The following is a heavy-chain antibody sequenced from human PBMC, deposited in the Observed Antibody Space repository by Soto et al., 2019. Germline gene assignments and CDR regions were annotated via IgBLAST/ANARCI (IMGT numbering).Heavy chain of an antibody. D-gene: IGHD1-1*01. V-gene: IGHV1-3*01. Sequence: QVQLVQSWAEVKKPGTSVKVSCKASGYSFATYAIHWVRQAPGQGLEWMGWINPATGNTEYSDKFQDRVTFTRDTSATTAYMELRGLRSEDTAVYYCARRYKSAGWLEPWGQGTLVTVSS. J-gene: IGHJ5*02. CDR2: INPATGNT. CDR3: ARRYKSAGWLEP. CDR1: GYSFATYA.